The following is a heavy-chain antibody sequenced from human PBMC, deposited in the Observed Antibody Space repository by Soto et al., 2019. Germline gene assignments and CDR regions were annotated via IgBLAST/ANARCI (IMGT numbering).Heavy chain of an antibody. J-gene: IGHJ4*02. CDR2: ISYDGSNK. CDR3: ARVGGAAAGTLYYYFDY. V-gene: IGHV3-30-3*01. CDR1: GFTFSSYA. D-gene: IGHD6-13*01. Sequence: QVQLVESGGGVVQPGRSLRLSCAASGFTFSSYAMHWVRQAPGKGLEWVAVISYDGSNKYYADSVKGRLTISRDNSKNALYLQMNSLRAEDTAVYYCARVGGAAAGTLYYYFDYWGQGTLVTVSS.